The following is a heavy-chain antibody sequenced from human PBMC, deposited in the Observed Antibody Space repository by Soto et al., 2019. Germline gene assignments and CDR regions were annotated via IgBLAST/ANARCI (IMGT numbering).Heavy chain of an antibody. CDR3: ARISCKGGSCYFDFDH. D-gene: IGHD2-15*01. CDR2: INPSGEHT. J-gene: IGHJ4*02. V-gene: IGHV1-46*02. Sequence: ALLNGDWKASGYGFKEDYMRWVRQANGRGLEWVGIINPSGEHTNYAQQFRGRVAMTRDTSTSTAYMELRSLRSEDTAVYFCARISCKGGSCYFDFDHWGQGTLVTVSS. CDR1: GYGFKEDY.